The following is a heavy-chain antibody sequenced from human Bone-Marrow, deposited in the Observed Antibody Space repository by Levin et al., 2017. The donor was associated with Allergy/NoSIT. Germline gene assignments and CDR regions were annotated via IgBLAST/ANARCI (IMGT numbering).Heavy chain of an antibody. J-gene: IGHJ6*02. V-gene: IGHV3-23*01. Sequence: PGGSLRLSCAASGFTFTNYAMTWVRQAPGKGLEWVSAISGSGTTTYYADSVKGRFTISRDNSDYKLYLQLRSLRAEDTALYFCARGIAAAEYYYYNGLDVWGQGTTVTVSS. CDR1: GFTFTNYA. D-gene: IGHD6-13*01. CDR3: ARGIAAAEYYYYNGLDV. CDR2: ISGSGTTT.